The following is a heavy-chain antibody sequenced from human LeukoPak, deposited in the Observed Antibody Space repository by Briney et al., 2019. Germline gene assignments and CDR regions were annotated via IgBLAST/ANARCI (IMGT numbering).Heavy chain of an antibody. CDR1: NGSISSYY. CDR2: ISYSGSS. D-gene: IGHD3-22*01. CDR3: ARDHFDSSADSYVGGYSYMDV. V-gene: IGHV4-59*08. Sequence: SETLSLTCTISNGSISSYYWSWIRQPPGKGLEWIGSISYSGSSKYNPSRKRRLTIAVGTPKNQIFLDLSSVTAADTAVYYCARDHFDSSADSYVGGYSYMDVWGKGITVPVSS. J-gene: IGHJ6*03.